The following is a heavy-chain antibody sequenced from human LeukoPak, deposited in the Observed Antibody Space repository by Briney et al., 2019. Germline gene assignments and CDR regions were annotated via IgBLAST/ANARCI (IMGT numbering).Heavy chain of an antibody. CDR3: ARSVADQDPNWFDP. CDR1: EYSFTSYW. CDR2: IYPGDSDT. V-gene: IGHV5-51*01. Sequence: GESLKISCKGSEYSFTSYWIGWVRQMPGKGLEWMGIIYPGDSDTRYSPSFQGQVTISADKSISTAYLQWSSLKASDTAMYYRARSVADQDPNWFDPWGQGTLVTVSS. J-gene: IGHJ5*02. D-gene: IGHD2-15*01.